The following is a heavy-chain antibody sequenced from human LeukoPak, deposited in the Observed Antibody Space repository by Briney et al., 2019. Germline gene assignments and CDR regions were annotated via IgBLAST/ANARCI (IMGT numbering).Heavy chain of an antibody. CDR2: IWSDGTNR. CDR1: GFTFNHYG. J-gene: IGHJ4*02. V-gene: IGHV3-33*01. CDR3: ARDAQRGFDYSNSLRY. D-gene: IGHD4-11*01. Sequence: GRSLTLSCAATGFTFNHYGMHWVRQAPGKGLEWVAVIWSDGTNRYYSDSVKGRFTISRADSRKTVYLRMTSLRPEATGMYYCARDAQRGFDYSNSLRYWGQGTPVTVST.